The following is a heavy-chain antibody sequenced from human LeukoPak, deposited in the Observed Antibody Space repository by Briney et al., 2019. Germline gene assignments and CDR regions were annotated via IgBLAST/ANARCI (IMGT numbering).Heavy chain of an antibody. D-gene: IGHD5-24*01. J-gene: IGHJ4*02. Sequence: STDGKYKYYADSVKGRFAVSRDNSKNMLYLQMTSLSADDTAVYYCARRPVATIKGYFDSWGQGTLVTVSS. V-gene: IGHV3-30*09. CDR3: ARRPVATIKGYFDS. CDR2: STDGKYK.